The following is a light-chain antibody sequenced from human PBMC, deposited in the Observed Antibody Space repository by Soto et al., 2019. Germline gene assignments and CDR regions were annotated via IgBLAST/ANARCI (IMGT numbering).Light chain of an antibody. CDR1: QSVSSSY. Sequence: ETVLTQSPATLSLSPGERATLSCRASQSVSSSYLAWYQHKSGQAPRLLIYGASNRATGIPDRFSGSGSGTDFTLAISRLEPEDFAVYYCQQYGSSSLTFGEGTKVDIK. V-gene: IGKV3-20*01. J-gene: IGKJ4*02. CDR3: QQYGSSSLT. CDR2: GAS.